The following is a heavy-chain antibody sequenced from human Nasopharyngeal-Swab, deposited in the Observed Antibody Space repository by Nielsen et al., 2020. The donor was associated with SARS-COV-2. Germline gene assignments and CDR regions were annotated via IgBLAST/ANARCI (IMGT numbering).Heavy chain of an antibody. V-gene: IGHV5-51*01. Sequence: GESLKISCKGSGYSFTSYWNGWVRQMPGKGLEWVGIIYPGDSDTRYSPSFQGQVTISDDKSISTAYLQWSSLKASDTAMYYCARHSAIFGVPNAFNVWGQGTMVTVSS. CDR1: GYSFTSYW. CDR2: IYPGDSDT. D-gene: IGHD3-3*01. J-gene: IGHJ3*01. CDR3: ARHSAIFGVPNAFNV.